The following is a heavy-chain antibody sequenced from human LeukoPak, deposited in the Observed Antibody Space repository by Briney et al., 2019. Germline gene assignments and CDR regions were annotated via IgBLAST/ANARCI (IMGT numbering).Heavy chain of an antibody. CDR3: ARVFSAKEGGPADY. CDR2: INWNGGST. Sequence: PGGSLRLSCAASGFTFDDYGMSWVRQAPGKGLEWVSGINWNGGSTGYADSVKGRFTISRDNAKNSLYLQMNSLRAEDTALYHCARVFSAKEGGPADYWGQGTLVTVSS. J-gene: IGHJ4*02. D-gene: IGHD2-15*01. CDR1: GFTFDDYG. V-gene: IGHV3-20*01.